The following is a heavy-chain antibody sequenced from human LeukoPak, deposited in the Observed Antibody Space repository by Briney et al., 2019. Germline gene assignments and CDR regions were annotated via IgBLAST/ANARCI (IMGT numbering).Heavy chain of an antibody. V-gene: IGHV3-53*01. D-gene: IGHD3-22*01. CDR2: IYSGGST. CDR3: ARYSSGNFDY. J-gene: IGHJ4*02. Sequence: QPGGSLRLSCAASGFTVSSNYMSWVRQAPGKGLEWVSVIYSGGSTYYADCVKGRFTISRDNSKNTLYLQMNSLRAEDTAVYYCARYSSGNFDYWGQGTLVTVSS. CDR1: GFTVSSNY.